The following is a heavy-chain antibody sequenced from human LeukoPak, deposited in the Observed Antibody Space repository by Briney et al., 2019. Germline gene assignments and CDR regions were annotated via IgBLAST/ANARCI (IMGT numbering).Heavy chain of an antibody. V-gene: IGHV4-59*01. CDR1: GGSISSYY. D-gene: IGHD3-3*01. Sequence: SETLSLTCTVSGGSISSYYWSWIRQPPGKGLKWIGYIYYSGSTNYNPSLKSRVTISVDTSKNQFSLKLSSVTAADTAVYYCARYTYYDFWSGYSSPHYYYGMDVWGQGTTVTVSS. CDR2: IYYSGST. J-gene: IGHJ6*02. CDR3: ARYTYYDFWSGYSSPHYYYGMDV.